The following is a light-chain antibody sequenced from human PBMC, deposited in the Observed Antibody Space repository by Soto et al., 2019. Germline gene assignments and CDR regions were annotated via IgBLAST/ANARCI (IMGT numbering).Light chain of an antibody. CDR1: QSVGSSY. CDR3: QQYGSSRWT. V-gene: IGKV3-20*01. J-gene: IGKJ5*01. CDR2: DVS. Sequence: EIVLTLSPGTLSLSPGERATLSCMASQSVGSSYLAWYQQKPGQAPRLLIYDVSSRATGIPDRFSGSGSGTDFTLTISRLEPEDFAVYYCQQYGSSRWTFGQGTRLEIK.